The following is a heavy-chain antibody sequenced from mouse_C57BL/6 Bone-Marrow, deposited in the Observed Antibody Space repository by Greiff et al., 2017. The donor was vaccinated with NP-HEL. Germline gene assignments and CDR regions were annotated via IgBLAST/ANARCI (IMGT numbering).Heavy chain of an antibody. CDR1: GFTFSSYG. V-gene: IGHV5-6*01. Sequence: EVKVVESGGDLVKPGGSLKLSCAASGFTFSSYGMSWVRQTPDKRLEWVATISSGGSYTYYPDSVKGRFAISRDNAKNTLYLQMSSLKSEDTAMYYCARLHYYGSSYDWGQGTTLTVSS. D-gene: IGHD1-1*01. CDR3: ARLHYYGSSYD. J-gene: IGHJ2*01. CDR2: ISSGGSYT.